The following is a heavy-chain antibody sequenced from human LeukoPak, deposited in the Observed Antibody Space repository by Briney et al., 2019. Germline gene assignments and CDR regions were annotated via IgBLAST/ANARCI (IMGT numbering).Heavy chain of an antibody. J-gene: IGHJ6*03. V-gene: IGHV4-39*01. Sequence: SETLSLTCTVSGGSINSSSGYYWGWIRQHPGKGLEWIGSIFYGGATYHNPSLKSRVTISGDTSKNQFPLKLSSVTATDTAVYYCIRSAGGWLHPNYMDVWGRGTTVTVSS. D-gene: IGHD5-24*01. CDR3: IRSAGGWLHPNYMDV. CDR2: IFYGGAT. CDR1: GGSINSSSGYY.